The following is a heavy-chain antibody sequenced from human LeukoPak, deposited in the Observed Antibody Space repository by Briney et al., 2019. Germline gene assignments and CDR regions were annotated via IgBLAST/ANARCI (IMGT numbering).Heavy chain of an antibody. CDR3: ARTVVPAAIDAFDI. CDR2: ISYSGST. V-gene: IGHV4-59*01. Sequence: PSETLSLTCTVSGGSISSYYWSWIRQPPGKGLEWIGYISYSGSTNYNPSLKSRVSISVDTSKDQFSLKLSSVTAADTAVYYCARTVVPAAIDAFDIWGQGTMVTVSS. J-gene: IGHJ3*02. D-gene: IGHD2-2*02. CDR1: GGSISSYY.